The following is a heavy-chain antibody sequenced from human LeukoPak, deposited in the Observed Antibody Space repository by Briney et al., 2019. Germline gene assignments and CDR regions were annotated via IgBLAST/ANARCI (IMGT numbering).Heavy chain of an antibody. J-gene: IGHJ4*02. V-gene: IGHV3-21*01. CDR2: ISSSSSYI. CDR1: GFTFSSYA. CDR3: ARDGGDGYNSVFDY. D-gene: IGHD5-24*01. Sequence: GGSLRLSCAASGFTFSSYAMSWVRQAPGKGLEWVSSISSSSSYIYYADSVKGRFTISRDNAKNSLYLQMNSLRAEDTAVYYCARDGGDGYNSVFDYWGQGTLVTVSS.